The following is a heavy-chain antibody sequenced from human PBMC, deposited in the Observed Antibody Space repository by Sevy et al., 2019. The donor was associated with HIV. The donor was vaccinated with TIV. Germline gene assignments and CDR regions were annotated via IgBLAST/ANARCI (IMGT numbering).Heavy chain of an antibody. V-gene: IGHV3-30-3*01. CDR2: ISYDGSNK. Sequence: GGYLRLSCAASGFTFSSYAMHWVRQAPGKGLEWVAVISYDGSNKYYADSVKGRFTISRDNSKNTLYLQMNSLRAEDTAVYYCLTLPGGSGGSCYPNCFDYWGQGTLVTVSS. D-gene: IGHD2-15*01. CDR3: LTLPGGSGGSCYPNCFDY. CDR1: GFTFSSYA. J-gene: IGHJ4*02.